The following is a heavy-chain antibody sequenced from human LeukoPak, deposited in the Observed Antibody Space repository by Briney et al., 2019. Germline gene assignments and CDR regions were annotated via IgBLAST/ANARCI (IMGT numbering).Heavy chain of an antibody. CDR3: ARATGTWGHDGFDI. Sequence: GASVKVSCKASGYTFTDYFMHWVRLAPGQGLEWMGWISGSSSNTNYAQRLQGRVTMTTDTSTTTAYMELRSLRSDDTAVYYCARATGTWGHDGFDIWGQGTMVTVSS. V-gene: IGHV1-18*04. J-gene: IGHJ3*02. CDR1: GYTFTDYF. CDR2: ISGSSSNT. D-gene: IGHD3-16*01.